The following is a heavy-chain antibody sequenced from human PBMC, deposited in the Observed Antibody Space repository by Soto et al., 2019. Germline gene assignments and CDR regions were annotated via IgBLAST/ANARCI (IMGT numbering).Heavy chain of an antibody. Sequence: EVQLLESGGDLVQPGGSLRLSCAASGFTVTSYAMSWIRQAPGKGMEWVSAITGGGYNTYYADSVKGRFTISRDNSKNTLYLQMTSLRAEDTAVYYCAQDGGSRDWLTVNWGQGTLVTVSS. CDR1: GFTVTSYA. V-gene: IGHV3-23*01. CDR3: AQDGGSRDWLTVN. CDR2: ITGGGYNT. J-gene: IGHJ4*02. D-gene: IGHD3-9*01.